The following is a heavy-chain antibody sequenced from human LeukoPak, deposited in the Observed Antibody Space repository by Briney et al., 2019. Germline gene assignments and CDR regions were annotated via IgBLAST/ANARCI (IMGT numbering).Heavy chain of an antibody. CDR3: ARGVNYDFWSEEASGYYYYCMDV. CDR1: GYTFTSSD. Sequence: ASVKVSCKASGYTFTSSDINWVRQATGQGLEWMGWMNPNSGNTGYAQKFQDRVTMTRDTSISTAYMELSSLRSEDTAVYYCARGVNYDFWSEEASGYYYYCMDVWGKGTTVTVSS. CDR2: MNPNSGNT. J-gene: IGHJ6*03. V-gene: IGHV1-8*02. D-gene: IGHD3-3*01.